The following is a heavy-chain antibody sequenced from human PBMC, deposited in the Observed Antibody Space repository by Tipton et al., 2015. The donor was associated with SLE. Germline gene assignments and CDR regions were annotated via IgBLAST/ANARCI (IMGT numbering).Heavy chain of an antibody. CDR1: GGSFSGYY. J-gene: IGHJ4*02. Sequence: TLSLTCAVYGGSFSGYYWGWIRQPPGKGLEWIGEINHSGSTNYNPSLKSRVTISVDMSKNQFSLKLSSVTAADTAVYYCARALTWGYFDYWGQGTLVTVSS. CDR2: INHSGST. D-gene: IGHD7-27*01. V-gene: IGHV4-34*01. CDR3: ARALTWGYFDY.